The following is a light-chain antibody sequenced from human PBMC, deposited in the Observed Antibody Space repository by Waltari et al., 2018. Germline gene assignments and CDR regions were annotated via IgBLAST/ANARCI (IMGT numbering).Light chain of an antibody. CDR2: EVN. CDR3: SSYTRHETGI. CDR1: SSDVGGYNF. Sequence: QSALTQPASVSGSPGQSLTISCPGTSSDVGGYNFFSWYQQPPGKLPNPIIYEVNNRPSGVSNRFSGSKSGNTASLTISGLQAEDEADYYCSSYTRHETGIFGGGTKLTVL. J-gene: IGLJ2*01. V-gene: IGLV2-14*01.